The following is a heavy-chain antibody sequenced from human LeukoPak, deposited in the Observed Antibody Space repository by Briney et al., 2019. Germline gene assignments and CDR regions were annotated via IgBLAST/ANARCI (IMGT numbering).Heavy chain of an antibody. V-gene: IGHV1-69*13. D-gene: IGHD3-10*01. J-gene: IGHJ4*02. CDR1: GGTFSSYA. CDR3: ARGKPYGSEFVYFDY. CDR2: IIPLFGTA. Sequence: ASVNVSCKASGGTFSSYAISWVRHAPGQGLEWMGGIIPLFGTANYAQKFQGRVTITADESTSTAYMELSSVRSEDTAVYYCARGKPYGSEFVYFDYWVGGTLVAVCS.